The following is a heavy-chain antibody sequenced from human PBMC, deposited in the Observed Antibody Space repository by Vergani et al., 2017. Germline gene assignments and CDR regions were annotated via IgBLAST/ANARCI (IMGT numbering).Heavy chain of an antibody. V-gene: IGHV1-8*02. J-gene: IGHJ5*02. D-gene: IGHD1-1*01. CDR3: ARGTKRTVGTTSSYWLDP. CDR2: MNPDSGNT. CDR1: GGTFSSYD. Sequence: QVQLVQSGAEVKKPGSSVKVSCKASGGTFSSYDINWVRQAPGQRLEWMGWMNPDSGNTGYAQKFQGRLTLSRTTSITTAFMELNSLTSEDTAVYYCARGTKRTVGTTSSYWLDPWGQGTLVTVSS.